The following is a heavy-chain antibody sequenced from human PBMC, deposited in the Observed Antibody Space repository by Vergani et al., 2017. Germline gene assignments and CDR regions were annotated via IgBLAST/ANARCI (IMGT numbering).Heavy chain of an antibody. CDR3: ARASYYYEPGGGVAFDI. D-gene: IGHD3-22*01. Sequence: QVQLVQSGAEVKKPGSSVKVSCKASGGTFSSYAISWVRQAPGQGLEWMGGIIPIFGTANYAQKFQGRVTITADESTSTAYTELSSLRSEDTAVYYCARASYYYEPGGGVAFDIWGQGTMVTVSS. CDR2: IIPIFGTA. CDR1: GGTFSSYA. J-gene: IGHJ3*02. V-gene: IGHV1-69*01.